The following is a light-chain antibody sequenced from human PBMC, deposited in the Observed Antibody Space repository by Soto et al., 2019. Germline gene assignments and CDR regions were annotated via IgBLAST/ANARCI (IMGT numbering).Light chain of an antibody. CDR2: GAS. V-gene: IGKV3-15*01. J-gene: IGKJ1*01. CDR1: QSVSSSY. Sequence: EIVLTQSPATLSLSPGERATLSCRASQSVSSSYLAWYQQKPGQAPRLLIYGASTRATDTTARISGSGSGTEFSLSISSLQSEDFAVYYCQQYNNWPRTFGQGTKVDIK. CDR3: QQYNNWPRT.